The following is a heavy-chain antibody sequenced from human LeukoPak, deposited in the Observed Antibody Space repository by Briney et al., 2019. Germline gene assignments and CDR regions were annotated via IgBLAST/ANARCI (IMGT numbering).Heavy chain of an antibody. D-gene: IGHD6-13*01. CDR1: GFTVSSNY. CDR2: IYSDGST. J-gene: IGHJ4*02. CDR3: ARGIAAAGTALYN. Sequence: GGSLRLSCAVSGFTVSSNYMSWVRQAPGKGLEWVSVIYSDGSTYSADSVKGRFTISRDNSRNTLYLQINSLRAEDTAVYYCARGIAAAGTALYNWGQGTLLTVSS. V-gene: IGHV3-53*01.